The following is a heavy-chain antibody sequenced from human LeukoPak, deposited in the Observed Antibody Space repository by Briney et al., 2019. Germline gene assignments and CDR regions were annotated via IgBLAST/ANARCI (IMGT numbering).Heavy chain of an antibody. J-gene: IGHJ4*02. CDR2: MNPNSGNT. Sequence: ASVKVSCKASGYTLTSYDINWVRQATEQGLEWMGWMNPNSGNTGYAQKFQGRVTMPRNTSISTAYMELSSLRSEDTVVYYCARGRLLTSPDYWGQGTLVTVSS. D-gene: IGHD2-15*01. CDR1: GYTLTSYD. V-gene: IGHV1-8*01. CDR3: ARGRLLTSPDY.